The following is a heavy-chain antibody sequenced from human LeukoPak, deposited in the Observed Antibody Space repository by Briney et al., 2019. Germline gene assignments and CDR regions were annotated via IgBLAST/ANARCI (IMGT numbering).Heavy chain of an antibody. J-gene: IGHJ4*02. Sequence: GGSLRLSCAASGFTFSSYGMHWVRQAPGKGLEWVAVISYDGSNKYYADSVKGRFTISRDNSKNTLYLQMNSLRAEDTAVYYCAKDWYYDFWSGYLYYWGQGTLVTVSS. CDR1: GFTFSSYG. CDR3: AKDWYYDFWSGYLYY. V-gene: IGHV3-30*12. CDR2: ISYDGSNK. D-gene: IGHD3-3*01.